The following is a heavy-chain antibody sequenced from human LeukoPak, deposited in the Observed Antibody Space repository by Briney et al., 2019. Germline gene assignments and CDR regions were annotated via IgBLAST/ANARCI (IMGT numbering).Heavy chain of an antibody. J-gene: IGHJ4*02. CDR1: GFTFNSYA. Sequence: GGSLRLSCAASGFTFNSYAFNWVRQAPGKGLEWVSYISSSSNVIYYTDSVKGRFTISRDNARNSLFLQMNSLTADDTAVYYCARERTTIVSGTTIGAYWGQGTLVTVSS. CDR3: ARERTTIVSGTTIGAY. CDR2: ISSSSNVI. V-gene: IGHV3-48*01. D-gene: IGHD2/OR15-2a*01.